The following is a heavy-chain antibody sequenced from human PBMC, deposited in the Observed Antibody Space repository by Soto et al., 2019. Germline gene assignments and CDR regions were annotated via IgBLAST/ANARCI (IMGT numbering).Heavy chain of an antibody. CDR1: GGSSSSSSYY. CDR2: IYYRGST. D-gene: IGHD3-22*01. Sequence: PSETLSLTCTVSGGSSSSSSYYWDWIRQPPGKGLEWIGSIYYRGSTYYNPSLQSRVTISIDTSKNQFSLKLSSVTAADTAVYYCARRPYYYDSPGPPRWGQGILVTVSS. CDR3: ARRPYYYDSPGPPR. J-gene: IGHJ4*02. V-gene: IGHV4-39*01.